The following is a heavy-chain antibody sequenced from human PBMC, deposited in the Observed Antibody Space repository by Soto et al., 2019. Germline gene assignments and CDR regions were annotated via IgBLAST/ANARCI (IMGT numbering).Heavy chain of an antibody. J-gene: IGHJ6*02. Sequence: QVQLQESGPGLVKPSQTLSLTCTVSGGSISSGGYYWSWIRQHPGKGLEWLGYLYYSGSTYYNPSLKSRVTISVDTSKDQFSLKLSSVTAADTAVYYCAVSRDGYSMDVWGQGTTVTVSS. CDR2: LYYSGST. V-gene: IGHV4-31*03. CDR3: AVSRDGYSMDV. D-gene: IGHD2-2*01. CDR1: GGSISSGGYY.